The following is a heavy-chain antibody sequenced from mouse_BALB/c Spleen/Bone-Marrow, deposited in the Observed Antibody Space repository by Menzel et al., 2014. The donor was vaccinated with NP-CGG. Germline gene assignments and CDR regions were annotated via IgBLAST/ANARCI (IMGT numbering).Heavy chain of an antibody. CDR3: ARSYCSHPNYYAMDY. CDR1: GYAFTYYL. J-gene: IGHJ4*01. Sequence: VQLVESGAELVRPGTSVKVSCKASGYAFTYYLIEWVKQRPGQGLEWIGVINPGSGGTNFNEKFKGKATLPVDKSSSTAYMQLSSLTSDDSAVYFCARSYCSHPNYYAMDYWGQGTSVTGSS. V-gene: IGHV1-54*03. D-gene: IGHD6-5*01. CDR2: INPGSGGT.